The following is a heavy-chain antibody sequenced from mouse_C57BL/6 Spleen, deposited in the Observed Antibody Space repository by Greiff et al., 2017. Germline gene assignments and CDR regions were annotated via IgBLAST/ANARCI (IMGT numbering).Heavy chain of an antibody. CDR1: GFTFSDYG. CDR3: ARARGTWFAY. CDR2: ISSGSSTI. V-gene: IGHV5-17*01. J-gene: IGHJ3*01. Sequence: EVQRVESGGGLVKPGGSLKLSCAASGFTFSDYGMHWVRQAPEKGLEWVAYISSGSSTIYYADTVKGRFTISRDNAKNTLFLQITSLRSEDTAMYYCARARGTWFAYWGQGTLVTVSA. D-gene: IGHD3-3*01.